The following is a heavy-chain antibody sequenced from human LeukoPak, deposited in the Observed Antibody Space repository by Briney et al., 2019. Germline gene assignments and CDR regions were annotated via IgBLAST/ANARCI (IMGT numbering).Heavy chain of an antibody. CDR3: ARVTGYYFYIDL. J-gene: IGHJ6*03. V-gene: IGHV3-20*04. CDR2: MNWNGDSR. CDR1: GFIFDDYG. Sequence: RPGGSLRLSCGASGFIFDDYGMAWVRQAPGKGLEWVAGMNWNGDSRGYADSVKGRFTISRDNAKNSLQLQMSSLRPEDTAFYYCARVTGYYFYIDLWGKGTTVTVSS.